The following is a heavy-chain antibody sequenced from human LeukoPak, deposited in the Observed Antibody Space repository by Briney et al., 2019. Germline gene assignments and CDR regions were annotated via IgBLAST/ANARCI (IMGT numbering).Heavy chain of an antibody. V-gene: IGHV4-34*01. CDR3: ARSMMVLPHYYGMDV. Sequence: SETLSLTCAVYGGSFSGYYWSWIRQPPGKGLEWVGEINDSGSTHYNPSLKSRVTISVDTSKNQFSLKLSSVTAADTAVYYCARSMMVLPHYYGMDVWGQGTTVTVSS. CDR1: GGSFSGYY. J-gene: IGHJ6*02. CDR2: INDSGST. D-gene: IGHD3-22*01.